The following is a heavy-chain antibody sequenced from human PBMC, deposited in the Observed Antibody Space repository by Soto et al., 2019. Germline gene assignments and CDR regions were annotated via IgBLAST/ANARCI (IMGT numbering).Heavy chain of an antibody. CDR3: AREVPYYDILTGYARAYNWFDP. CDR1: GGSISSGGYY. Sequence: SETLSLTCTVSGGSISSGGYYWSWIRQHPGKGLEWIGYIYYSGSTYYNPSLKSRVTISVDTSKNQFSLKLSSVTAADTAVYYCAREVPYYDILTGYARAYNWFDPWGQGTLVTVSS. D-gene: IGHD3-9*01. V-gene: IGHV4-31*03. CDR2: IYYSGST. J-gene: IGHJ5*02.